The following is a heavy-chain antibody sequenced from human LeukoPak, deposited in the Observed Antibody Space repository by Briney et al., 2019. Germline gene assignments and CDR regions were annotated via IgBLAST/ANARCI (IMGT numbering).Heavy chain of an antibody. Sequence: PGRSLRLSCAASGFTFSSYGMHWVRQAPGKGLEWVAVISYDGSNKYYADSVKGRFTISRDNSKNTLYLQMNSLRAEDTAVHYCAKVGATYDYWGQGTLVTVSS. CDR2: ISYDGSNK. J-gene: IGHJ4*02. CDR3: AKVGATYDY. CDR1: GFTFSSYG. V-gene: IGHV3-30*18. D-gene: IGHD1-26*01.